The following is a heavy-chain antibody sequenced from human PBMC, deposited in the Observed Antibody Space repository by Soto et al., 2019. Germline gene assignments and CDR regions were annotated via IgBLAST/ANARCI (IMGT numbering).Heavy chain of an antibody. J-gene: IGHJ5*02. CDR2: ISGSGGST. Sequence: EVQLLESGGGLVQPGWSLRLSCAASGFTFSSYAMSWVRQAPGKGREWVSAISGSGGSTYYADSVKGRFTISRDNSKNTLYLQRNSLRAEDTAVYYCAKDATTPLRAWYDYVNWFDPWGQGTLVTVSA. CDR1: GFTFSSYA. V-gene: IGHV3-23*01. CDR3: AKDATTPLRAWYDYVNWFDP. D-gene: IGHD5-12*01.